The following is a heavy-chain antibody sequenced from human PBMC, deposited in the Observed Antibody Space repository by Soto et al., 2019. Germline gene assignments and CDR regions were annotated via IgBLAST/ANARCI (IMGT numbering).Heavy chain of an antibody. J-gene: IGHJ6*02. CDR1: GFTFTTYA. Sequence: HPGGSLRLSCAASGFTFTTYAMNWVRQAPGKGLEWVSTIVGSGAVTYYADSVKGRFTISRDNSKKTLFLQMNSLRAEDTAVYYCAKDGWKSYYDTSGYRYGMDVWGQGTTVTVSS. D-gene: IGHD3-22*01. CDR2: IVGSGAVT. CDR3: AKDGWKSYYDTSGYRYGMDV. V-gene: IGHV3-23*01.